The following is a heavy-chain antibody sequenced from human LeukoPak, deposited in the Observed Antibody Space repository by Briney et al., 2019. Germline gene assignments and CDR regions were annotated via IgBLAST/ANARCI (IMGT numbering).Heavy chain of an antibody. V-gene: IGHV3-74*01. CDR3: ARGRRSGWYFDY. D-gene: IGHD6-19*01. Sequence: HPGGSLRLSCAASGFTFSSYWMHWVRRAPGKGLVWVSRINSDGSSTSYADSVKGRFTISRDNAKNTLYLQMNSLRAEDTAVYYCARGRRSGWYFDYWGQGTLVTVSS. CDR2: INSDGSST. CDR1: GFTFSSYW. J-gene: IGHJ4*02.